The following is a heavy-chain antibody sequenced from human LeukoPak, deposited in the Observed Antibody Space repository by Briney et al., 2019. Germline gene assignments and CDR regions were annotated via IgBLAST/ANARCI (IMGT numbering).Heavy chain of an antibody. Sequence: SQTLPLTCVISGDSVSNNAWNWVRQTPSGGLECLGRTYYNSKWYNEYAESVKSRISINPDTSKNQFSLQLNSVTPEDTAVYYCARGWARDGFNIWSQGTMVTVSS. V-gene: IGHV6-1*01. CDR2: TYYNSKWYN. D-gene: IGHD6-13*01. J-gene: IGHJ3*02. CDR1: GDSVSNNA. CDR3: ARGWARDGFNI.